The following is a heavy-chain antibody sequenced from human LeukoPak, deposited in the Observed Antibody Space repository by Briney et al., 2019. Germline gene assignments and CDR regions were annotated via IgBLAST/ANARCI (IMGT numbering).Heavy chain of an antibody. V-gene: IGHV1-69*04. J-gene: IGHJ4*02. D-gene: IGHD4-17*01. CDR3: AMTTVTTFRFVQYYFDY. Sequence: VASVKVSCKASGGTFSSYAISWVRQAPGQGLEWMGRIIPILGIANYAQKFQGRVTITADKSTSTAYMELSSLRSEDTAVYYCAMTTVTTFRFVQYYFDYWGQGTLVTVSS. CDR1: GGTFSSYA. CDR2: IIPILGIA.